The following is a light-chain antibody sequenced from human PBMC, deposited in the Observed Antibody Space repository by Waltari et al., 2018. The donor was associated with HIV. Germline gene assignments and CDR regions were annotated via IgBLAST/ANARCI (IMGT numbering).Light chain of an antibody. V-gene: IGLV3-21*02. Sequence: SYVLTQPPSVSVAPGQPARISCGGKKIGSKRDQWYQRKPGQAPVLVVYNGSDRPSGIPERFPDSNAGNPATLTITRVEAGYEADYYFHVWDRGTDHHVFGTGTKVTVL. J-gene: IGLJ1*01. CDR3: HVWDRGTDHHV. CDR1: KIGSKR. CDR2: NGS.